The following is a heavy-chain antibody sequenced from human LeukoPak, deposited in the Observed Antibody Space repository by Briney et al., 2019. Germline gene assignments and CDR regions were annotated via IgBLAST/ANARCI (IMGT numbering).Heavy chain of an antibody. V-gene: IGHV3-30-3*01. J-gene: IGHJ3*02. CDR1: GFTFSSYA. CDR3: AREQSRQDAFDI. Sequence: GGSLRLSCAASGFTFSSYAMHWVRQAPGKGLEWVAVISYDGSNKYYADSVKGRFTISRDNSKNTLYLQMNSLRAEDTAVYYCAREQSRQDAFDIWGQGTMVTVSS. CDR2: ISYDGSNK.